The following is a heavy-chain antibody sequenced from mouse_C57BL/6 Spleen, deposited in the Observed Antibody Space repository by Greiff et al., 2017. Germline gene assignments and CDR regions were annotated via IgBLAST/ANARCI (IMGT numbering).Heavy chain of an antibody. D-gene: IGHD4-1*01. Sequence: EVQLQQSGPELVKPGASVKISCKASGYSFTDYYMNWVKPSHGKSLEWIGDINPNNGGTSYNQKFKGKATLTVDKSSSTAYMELRSLTSEDSAVYYCAREAGGFAYWGQGTLVTVSA. J-gene: IGHJ3*01. CDR3: AREAGGFAY. CDR1: GYSFTDYY. CDR2: INPNNGGT. V-gene: IGHV1-26*01.